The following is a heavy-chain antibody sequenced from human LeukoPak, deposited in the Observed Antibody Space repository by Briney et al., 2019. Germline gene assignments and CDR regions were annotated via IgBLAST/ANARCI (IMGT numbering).Heavy chain of an antibody. D-gene: IGHD6-13*01. J-gene: IGHJ4*02. CDR1: GFTFSNAW. CDR2: IKSKTDGGTT. CDR3: ARGSSWPIVN. Sequence: PGGSLRLSCAASGFTFSNAWVSWVRQAPGKGLEWVGRIKSKTDGGTTDYAAPVKGRFTISRDDSKNSLYLQMNSLRAEDTAVYYCARGSSWPIVNWGQGTLVTVSS. V-gene: IGHV3-15*01.